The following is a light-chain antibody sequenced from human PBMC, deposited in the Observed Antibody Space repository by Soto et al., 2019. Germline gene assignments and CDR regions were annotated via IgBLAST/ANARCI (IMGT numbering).Light chain of an antibody. CDR1: QSISSW. CDR2: DAS. J-gene: IGKJ1*01. V-gene: IGKV1-5*01. CDR3: QQYNSYRA. Sequence: QSPSTLSASVGDRVTITCRASQSISSWLAWYQQKPGKAPKLLIYDASNLESGVPSRFSGSGSGTEFTLTISSLQPDDFATYYCQQYNSYRAFGQGTKVDIK.